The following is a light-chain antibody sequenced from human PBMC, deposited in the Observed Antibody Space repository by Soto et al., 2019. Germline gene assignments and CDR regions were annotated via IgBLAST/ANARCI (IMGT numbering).Light chain of an antibody. V-gene: IGKV3-20*01. J-gene: IGKJ5*01. CDR1: QSISSW. Sequence: TQSPSTLSGSVGDRVTITCRASQSISSWLAWYQQKPGQAPRLLIYGASSRATGIPDRFSGSGSGTDFTLTISRLEPEDFAVYYCQQYGSSPPTTFGQGTRLEIK. CDR2: GAS. CDR3: QQYGSSPPTT.